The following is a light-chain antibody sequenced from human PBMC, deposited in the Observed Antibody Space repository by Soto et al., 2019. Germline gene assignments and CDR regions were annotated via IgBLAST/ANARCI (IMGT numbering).Light chain of an antibody. CDR1: SSDVGGYNY. Sequence: SVLPQPASVSGSPGQSITISCTGTSSDVGGYNYVSWYQQHPGKAPKLMIYDVSNRPSGVSNRFSGSKSGNTASLTISGLQAEDEADYYCSSYTSSSTLEDVVFGGGTQLTVL. V-gene: IGLV2-14*01. J-gene: IGLJ2*01. CDR2: DVS. CDR3: SSYTSSSTLEDVV.